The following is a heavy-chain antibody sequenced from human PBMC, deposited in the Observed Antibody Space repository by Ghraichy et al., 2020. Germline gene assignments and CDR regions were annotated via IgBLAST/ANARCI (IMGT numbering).Heavy chain of an antibody. D-gene: IGHD3-9*01. CDR2: FDPEDGET. Sequence: ASVKVSCKVSGYTLTKLSMHWVRQAPGKGLEWMGGFDPEDGETIYAQKFQGRVTMTEDTSTDTAYMELSSLRSEDTAVYYCATEGGDILTGYLPYYGMDVCGQGTTVTVSS. CDR1: GYTLTKLS. J-gene: IGHJ6*02. CDR3: ATEGGDILTGYLPYYGMDV. V-gene: IGHV1-24*01.